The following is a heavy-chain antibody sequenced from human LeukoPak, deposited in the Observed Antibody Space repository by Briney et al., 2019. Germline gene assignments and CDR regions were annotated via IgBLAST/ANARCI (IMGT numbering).Heavy chain of an antibody. CDR3: ARDDYCSSTSCYLDY. CDR2: ISSSSSYI. V-gene: IGHV3-21*01. D-gene: IGHD2-2*01. CDR1: GFTFSSYS. J-gene: IGHJ4*02. Sequence: GGSLRLSCAASGFTFSSYSMNWVRQAPGKGLEWVSSISSSSSYIYYADSVKGRFTISRDNAKNSLYLQMNSLRAEDTAVYYCARDDYCSSTSCYLDYWGQGTLVTVSS.